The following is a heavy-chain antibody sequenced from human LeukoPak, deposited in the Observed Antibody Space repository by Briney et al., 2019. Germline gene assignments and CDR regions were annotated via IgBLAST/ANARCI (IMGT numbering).Heavy chain of an antibody. Sequence: GGPLRLSCAASGFTFTNYAMSWVRQAPGKGPEWVSAISGSGGSTYYADSVKGRFTISRDNSRNTLFVQMNSLRAEDTGVYYCAKDRRVGASKGLGAFDIWGHGTMVTVFS. CDR3: AKDRRVGASKGLGAFDI. D-gene: IGHD1-26*01. CDR1: GFTFTNYA. V-gene: IGHV3-23*01. J-gene: IGHJ3*02. CDR2: ISGSGGST.